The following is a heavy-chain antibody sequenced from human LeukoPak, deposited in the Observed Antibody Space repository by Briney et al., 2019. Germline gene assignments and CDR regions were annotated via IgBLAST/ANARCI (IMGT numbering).Heavy chain of an antibody. CDR3: ARRVRGVVIFSRAQGSFDL. V-gene: IGHV1-8*01. J-gene: IGHJ3*01. Sequence: ASVKVSCKASGYTFTNYDINWVRQATGQGLEWMGWMHPSNGDTGYAQKFQGRVTTTRNTSTTTAYMELSSLRSDDTAVYYCARRVRGVVIFSRAQGSFDLWGQGTLVTVSS. CDR1: GYTFTNYD. D-gene: IGHD3-10*01. CDR2: MHPSNGDT.